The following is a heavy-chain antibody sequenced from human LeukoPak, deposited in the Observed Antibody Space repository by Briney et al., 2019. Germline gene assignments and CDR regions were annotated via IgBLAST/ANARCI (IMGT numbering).Heavy chain of an antibody. CDR1: GGSISGYY. D-gene: IGHD6-19*01. J-gene: IGHJ5*02. V-gene: IGHV4-34*01. CDR3: ARLTRSGWYWFDP. Sequence: SETLSLTCTVSGGSISGYYWSWIRQPPGKGLEWIGEINHSGSTSYNPSLKSRVTISVDTSKNQFSLKLSSVTAADTAVYYCARLTRSGWYWFDPWGQGTLVTVSS. CDR2: INHSGST.